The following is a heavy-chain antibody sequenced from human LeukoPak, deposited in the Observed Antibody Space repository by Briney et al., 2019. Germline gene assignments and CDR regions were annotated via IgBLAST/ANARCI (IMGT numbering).Heavy chain of an antibody. J-gene: IGHJ4*02. D-gene: IGHD1-26*01. CDR1: GFTLSSYA. V-gene: IGHV3-74*01. Sequence: GGSLRLSCAASGFTLSSYAMHWVRHAPGQGPVWVSGIKTDGSDTRYADSVKGRFTISRDNSKNTLYLQMNSLRAEDTAVYYCAKHSGSSQPHQPSDYWGQGTLVTVSS. CDR3: AKHSGSSQPHQPSDY. CDR2: IKTDGSDT.